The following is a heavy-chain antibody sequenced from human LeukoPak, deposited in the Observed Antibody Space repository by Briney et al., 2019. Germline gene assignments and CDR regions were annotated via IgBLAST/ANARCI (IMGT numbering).Heavy chain of an antibody. D-gene: IGHD3-3*01. J-gene: IGHJ5*02. CDR1: GFTFSSYA. V-gene: IGHV3-23*01. CDR2: ISGSGGST. CDR3: AKAGYDFWSGYFTAYWFDP. Sequence: GGSLRLSCAASGFTFSSYAMSWVRQAPGKGLEWVSAISGSGGSTYYADSVKGRFTISRDNSKNTLYLQMTSLRAEDTAVYYCAKAGYDFWSGYFTAYWFDPWGQGTLVTVSS.